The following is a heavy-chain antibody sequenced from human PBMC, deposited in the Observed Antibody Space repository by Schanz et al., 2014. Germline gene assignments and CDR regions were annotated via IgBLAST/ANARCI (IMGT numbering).Heavy chain of an antibody. D-gene: IGHD1-26*01. CDR2: IWYDGSNK. Sequence: QVQLVESGGGVVQPGRSLRLSCAASGFTFSSYGMHWVRQAPGKGLEWVAIIWYDGSNKYYADSVKGRFTISRDNSKNTLFLQMSSLRAEDTAVYYCARDMTSMGESGFYDYGMDVWGQGTTVTVS. J-gene: IGHJ6*02. CDR3: ARDMTSMGESGFYDYGMDV. V-gene: IGHV3-33*01. CDR1: GFTFSSYG.